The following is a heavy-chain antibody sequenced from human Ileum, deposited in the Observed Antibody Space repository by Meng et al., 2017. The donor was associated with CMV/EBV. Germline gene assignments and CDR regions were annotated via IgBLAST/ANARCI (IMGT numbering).Heavy chain of an antibody. V-gene: IGHV3-74*01. D-gene: IGHD7-27*01. J-gene: IGHJ4*02. CDR3: LRDRPHWE. CDR1: GFTFSSYA. CDR2: IFTEDNSA. Sequence: GGSLRLSCAASGFTFSSYAMSWVRQAPGKGLEWVSHIFTEDNSARYADSVRGRFTISRDNAKNRVYLQMNSLRVEDTAVYYCLRDRPHWERGQGTLVTVSS.